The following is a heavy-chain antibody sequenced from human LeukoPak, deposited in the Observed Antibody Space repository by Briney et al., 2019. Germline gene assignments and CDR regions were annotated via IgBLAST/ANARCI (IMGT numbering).Heavy chain of an antibody. CDR3: ARDRALYDSSGFYYTEDDY. J-gene: IGHJ4*02. V-gene: IGHV3-21*01. CDR2: ISSSSSYI. CDR1: GFTFSSYN. Sequence: PGGSLRLSRAASGFTFSSYNMNWVRQAPGKGLEWVSSISSSSSYIYYADSVKGRFTISRDNAKNSLYLQMNSLRVEDTAVYYCARDRALYDSSGFYYTEDDYWGQGTLVTVSS. D-gene: IGHD3-22*01.